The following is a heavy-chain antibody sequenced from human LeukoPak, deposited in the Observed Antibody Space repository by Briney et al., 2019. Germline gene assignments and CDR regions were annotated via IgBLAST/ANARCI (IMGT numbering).Heavy chain of an antibody. D-gene: IGHD3-10*01. J-gene: IGHJ5*02. V-gene: IGHV1-18*04. CDR2: ISAYNGNT. CDR1: GYTFTGSY. Sequence: GASVKVSCKASGYTFTGSYIHWVRQAPGQGLEWMGWISAYNGNTNYAQKLQGRVTMTTDTSTSTAYMELRSLRSDDTAVYYCARDFPPYYYGSGSYYNGNGGWFDPWGQGTLVTVSS. CDR3: ARDFPPYYYGSGSYYNGNGGWFDP.